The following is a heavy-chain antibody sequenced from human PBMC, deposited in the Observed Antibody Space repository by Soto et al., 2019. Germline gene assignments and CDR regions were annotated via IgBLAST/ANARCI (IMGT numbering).Heavy chain of an antibody. Sequence: PGGSLRLSCAASGFTFSDYYMSWIRQAPGKGLEWVSYISSSGSTIYYADSVKGRFTISRDNAKNSLYLQMNSLRAEDTAVYYCARDGGGYDSGGYYYYYGMDVWGQGTTVTVSS. CDR2: ISSSGSTI. CDR1: GFTFSDYY. D-gene: IGHD5-12*01. V-gene: IGHV3-11*01. J-gene: IGHJ6*02. CDR3: ARDGGGYDSGGYYYYYGMDV.